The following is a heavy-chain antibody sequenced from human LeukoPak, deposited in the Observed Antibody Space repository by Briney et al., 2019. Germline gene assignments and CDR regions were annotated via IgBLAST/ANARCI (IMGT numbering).Heavy chain of an antibody. D-gene: IGHD3-22*01. CDR3: AKDKSPYYYDSSGPLGY. CDR1: GFTFGSYA. CDR2: ISGSGGST. Sequence: GGSLRLSCAASGFTFGSYAMSWVRQAPGKGLEWVSAISGSGGSTYYADSVKGRFTISRDNSKNTLYLQMNSLRAEDTAVYYCAKDKSPYYYDSSGPLGYWGQGTLVTVSS. V-gene: IGHV3-23*01. J-gene: IGHJ4*02.